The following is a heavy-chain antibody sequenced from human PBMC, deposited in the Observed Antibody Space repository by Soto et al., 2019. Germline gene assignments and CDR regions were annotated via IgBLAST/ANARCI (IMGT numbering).Heavy chain of an antibody. CDR2: IIPILGIA. Sequence: QVQLVQSGAEVKKPGSSVKVSCKASGGTFSSYTISWVRQAPGQGLEWMGRIIPILGIANYAQKFQGRVTITADKSTRTAYMELSGLRSEDTAVYYCARGGTSGDSMDVWGHGTTVTVSS. CDR3: ARGGTSGDSMDV. D-gene: IGHD1-1*01. V-gene: IGHV1-69*02. J-gene: IGHJ6*02. CDR1: GGTFSSYT.